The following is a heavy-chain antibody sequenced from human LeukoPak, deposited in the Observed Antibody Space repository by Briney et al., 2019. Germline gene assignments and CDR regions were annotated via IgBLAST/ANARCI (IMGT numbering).Heavy chain of an antibody. V-gene: IGHV4-4*07. CDR3: ARAAAGSSKYDY. CDR1: GGSGGTYS. J-gene: IGHJ4*02. D-gene: IGHD6-13*01. Sequence: SETLSLTCSVSGGSGGTYSWTWIRLPAGKGLEWIGRIYTSGSTNYNPSLKRRVTMSVGTSKNQFSLNLSSVTAADTAVYYCARAAAGSSKYDYWGQGILVTVSS. CDR2: IYTSGST.